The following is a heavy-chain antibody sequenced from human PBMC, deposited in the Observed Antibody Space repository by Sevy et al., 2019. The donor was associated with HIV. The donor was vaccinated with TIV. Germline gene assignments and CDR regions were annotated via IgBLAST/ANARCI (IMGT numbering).Heavy chain of an antibody. D-gene: IGHD3-10*01. CDR3: ARDAEGSGSYYWFDP. CDR2: ISAYNGNT. J-gene: IGHJ5*02. V-gene: IGHV1-18*01. CDR1: GYTFTSYG. Sequence: ASVKVSCKASGYTFTSYGISWVRQAPGQGLEWMGWISAYNGNTNYAQKLQGRVTMTTDTSTITAYMELRSLRSDDTAVYYCARDAEGSGSYYWFDPWGQGTLVTVSS.